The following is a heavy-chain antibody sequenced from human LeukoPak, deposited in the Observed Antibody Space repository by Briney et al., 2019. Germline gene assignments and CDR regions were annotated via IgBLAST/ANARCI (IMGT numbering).Heavy chain of an antibody. Sequence: GGSLRLSCAASGFTFRNYWVNWVRQAPGKGLEWVANINEDGSEKYYVDSVKGRFTISRDNAKNSLYLQMNSLRAEDTAVYYCARLIIAAADIDYFDYWGQGTLVTVSS. V-gene: IGHV3-7*01. J-gene: IGHJ4*02. CDR1: GFTFRNYW. CDR2: INEDGSEK. CDR3: ARLIIAAADIDYFDY. D-gene: IGHD6-13*01.